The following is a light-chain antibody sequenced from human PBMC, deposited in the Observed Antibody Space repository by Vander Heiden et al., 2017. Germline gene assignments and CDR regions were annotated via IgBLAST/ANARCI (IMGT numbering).Light chain of an antibody. CDR1: QSVLYSSNNKNY. J-gene: IGKJ2*01. CDR3: QQDDSTMYT. V-gene: IGKV4-1*01. Sequence: DIVMPQSPDSLAVSLGERATINCKSSQSVLYSSNNKNYLAWYQQKPGQPPKLLIYWASTRESGVPDRCSGSGSGTDFTLTISSLQAEDVAVYYCQQDDSTMYTFGQGTKVEIK. CDR2: WAS.